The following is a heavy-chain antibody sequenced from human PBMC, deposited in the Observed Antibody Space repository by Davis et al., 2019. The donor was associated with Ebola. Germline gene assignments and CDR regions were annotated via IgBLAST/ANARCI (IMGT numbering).Heavy chain of an antibody. CDR2: ISAYNGNT. D-gene: IGHD3-10*01. CDR3: ARGYYYGSGSPYDY. CDR1: GYTFTSYG. J-gene: IGHJ4*02. Sequence: ASVKVSCKASGYTFTSYGISWVRQAPGQGLEWMGWISAYNGNTNYAQKFQGRVTITRDTSASTAYMELSSLRSEDTAVYYCARGYYYGSGSPYDYWGQGTLVTVSS. V-gene: IGHV1-18*01.